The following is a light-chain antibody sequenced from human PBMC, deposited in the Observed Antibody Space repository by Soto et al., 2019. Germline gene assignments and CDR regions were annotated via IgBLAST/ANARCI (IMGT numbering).Light chain of an antibody. CDR1: QSVTRN. CDR2: GAS. Sequence: EIVMTQSPATLSVSPGETATLSCRASQSVTRNLAWYQQKPGQTPRLLISGASTRATGIPARFSGSGSGTEFTLTISSLQSEDFGVYYCQQYNNWPLTFGPGTKVDIK. V-gene: IGKV3-15*01. J-gene: IGKJ3*01. CDR3: QQYNNWPLT.